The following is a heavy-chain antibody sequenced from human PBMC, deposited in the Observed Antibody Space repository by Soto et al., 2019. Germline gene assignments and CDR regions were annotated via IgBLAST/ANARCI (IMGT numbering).Heavy chain of an antibody. Sequence: QVQLVQSGAEVKKPGASVKVSCKASGYTFTGYYMHWVRQAPGQGLEWMGWIKPNSGGTNYAQKFQGWVTMTRDTSISTAYMELSRLRSDDTAVYYCARGGYSSSSVRGPTYYFDYWGQGTLVTVSS. J-gene: IGHJ4*02. V-gene: IGHV1-2*04. CDR3: ARGGYSSSSVRGPTYYFDY. D-gene: IGHD6-6*01. CDR2: IKPNSGGT. CDR1: GYTFTGYY.